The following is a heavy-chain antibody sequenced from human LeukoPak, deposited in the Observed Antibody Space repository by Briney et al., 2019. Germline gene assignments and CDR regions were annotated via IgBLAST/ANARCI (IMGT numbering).Heavy chain of an antibody. V-gene: IGHV3-66*03. CDR3: ARDRRYYYDSSTQMDY. J-gene: IGHJ4*02. D-gene: IGHD3-22*01. CDR2: FYRCGNT. Sequence: GGSLRLSCAASGFTVSSNYMSWVRQAPGKGLEWVSVFYRCGNTYYADSVRGRFTISRDNSKNTLYLQMNSLRAEDTAVYYCARDRRYYYDSSTQMDYWGQGTLVTVSS. CDR1: GFTVSSNY.